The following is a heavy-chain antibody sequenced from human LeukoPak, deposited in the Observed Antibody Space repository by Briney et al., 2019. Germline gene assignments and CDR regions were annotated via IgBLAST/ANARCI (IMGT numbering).Heavy chain of an antibody. CDR1: GGSFSGYY. V-gene: IGHV4-34*01. J-gene: IGHJ4*02. CDR3: ARGRKFGY. Sequence: SETLSLTCAVYGGSFSGYYWSWIRQHPGKGLEWIGEINHSGSTNYNPSLKSRVTISVDTSKNQFSLKLSSVTAADTAVYYCARGRKFGYWGQGTLVTVSS. CDR2: INHSGST. D-gene: IGHD1-14*01.